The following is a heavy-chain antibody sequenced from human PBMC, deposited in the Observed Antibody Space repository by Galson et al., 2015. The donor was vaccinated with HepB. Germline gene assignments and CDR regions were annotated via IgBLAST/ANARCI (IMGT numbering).Heavy chain of an antibody. Sequence: SLRLSCAASGFTFDDYAMHWVRQAPGKGLEWVSGISWNSGSIGYADSVKGRFTISRDNAKNSLYLQMHSLRAEDTALYYCAKEIYSRGRYKRGLTTFDYWGQGTLVTVSS. D-gene: IGHD3-16*01. CDR3: AKEIYSRGRYKRGLTTFDY. V-gene: IGHV3-9*01. CDR2: ISWNSGSI. CDR1: GFTFDDYA. J-gene: IGHJ4*02.